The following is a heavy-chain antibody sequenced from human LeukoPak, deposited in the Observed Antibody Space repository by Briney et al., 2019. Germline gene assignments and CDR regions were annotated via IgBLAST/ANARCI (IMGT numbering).Heavy chain of an antibody. D-gene: IGHD5-24*01. CDR3: ARGGDGYNNGAFDI. J-gene: IGHJ3*02. CDR2: IYYSGST. Sequence: SQTLSLTCTVSGGSISSGDYYWSWIRQHPGKGLEWIGYIYYSGSTYYNPSLKSRVTISVDTSKNQFSLKLSSVTAADTAVYYCARGGDGYNNGAFDIWGQGTMVTVSS. CDR1: GGSISSGDYY. V-gene: IGHV4-31*03.